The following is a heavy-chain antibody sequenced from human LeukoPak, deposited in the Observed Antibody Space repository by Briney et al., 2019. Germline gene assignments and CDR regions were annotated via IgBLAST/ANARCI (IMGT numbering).Heavy chain of an antibody. J-gene: IGHJ4*02. Sequence: ASVKVSCKASGYTFTSYDINGVRQATGQGLEWMGWMNPTSGNTGYPQKLQGRVTMTRDTSITTAYMELSSLRSEDTAVYYCARVEYNGGYSHVYWGQGTLVTVSS. D-gene: IGHD5-12*01. CDR1: GYTFTSYD. CDR2: MNPTSGNT. V-gene: IGHV1-8*01. CDR3: ARVEYNGGYSHVY.